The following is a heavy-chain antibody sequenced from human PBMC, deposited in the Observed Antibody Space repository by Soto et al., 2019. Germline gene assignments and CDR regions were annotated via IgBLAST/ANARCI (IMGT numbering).Heavy chain of an antibody. J-gene: IGHJ3*01. D-gene: IGHD3-22*01. CDR3: ARASQYYFDSSGYPTGPHLAFEV. CDR2: IYDSGRS. Sequence: QLQLQESGSGLVKPSQTLSLTCAVSGDSISSGGSSWNWIRQPPGRGLEWIGYIYDSGRSYYNPSLRSRVTISVDRSRNQFSLRLSSVTAADTAVYYCARASQYYFDSSGYPTGPHLAFEVWGQGTVVTVSS. V-gene: IGHV4-30-2*01. CDR1: GDSISSGGSS.